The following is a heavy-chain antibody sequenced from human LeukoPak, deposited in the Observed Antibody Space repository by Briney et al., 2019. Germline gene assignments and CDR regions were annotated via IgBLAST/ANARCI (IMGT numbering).Heavy chain of an antibody. CDR2: TYYRSKWYN. V-gene: IGHV6-1*01. CDR3: ARFYGSASNVPYYYYGMDV. D-gene: IGHD3-10*01. Sequence: SQTLSLTCAISGDSVSSNSAAWNWIRQSPSRGLEWLGRTYYRSKWYNDYAVSVKSRITINPDTSKNQFSLQLNSVTPEDTAVYYCARFYGSASNVPYYYYGMDVWDKGTTVTVSS. CDR1: GDSVSSNSAA. J-gene: IGHJ6*04.